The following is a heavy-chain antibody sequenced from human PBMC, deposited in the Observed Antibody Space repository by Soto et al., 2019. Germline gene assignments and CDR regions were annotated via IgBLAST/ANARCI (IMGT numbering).Heavy chain of an antibody. D-gene: IGHD6-13*01. CDR2: INPNSGGT. CDR3: ARGQQPANWSDP. Sequence: ASVKVSCKASGYTFTGYYMHWVRQAPGQGLEWMGWINPNSGGTNYAQKFQGWVTMTRDTSISTAYMELSRLRSDDTAVYYCARGQQPANWSDPWGQGTLVTVSS. J-gene: IGHJ5*02. CDR1: GYTFTGYY. V-gene: IGHV1-2*04.